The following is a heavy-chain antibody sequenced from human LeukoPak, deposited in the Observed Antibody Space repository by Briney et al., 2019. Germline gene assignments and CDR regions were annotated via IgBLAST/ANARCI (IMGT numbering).Heavy chain of an antibody. J-gene: IGHJ4*02. D-gene: IGHD6-13*01. V-gene: IGHV1-2*02. CDR1: GYTFTGYY. CDR3: ARGRYSSSWTSRAPEYYFDY. Sequence: ASVKVSCKASGYTFTGYYMHWVRQAPGQGFEWMGWTNPNSGGTNYAQEFQGRVTMTRDTSISTAYMELSRLRSDDTAVYYCARGRYSSSWTSRAPEYYFDYWGQGTLVTVSS. CDR2: TNPNSGGT.